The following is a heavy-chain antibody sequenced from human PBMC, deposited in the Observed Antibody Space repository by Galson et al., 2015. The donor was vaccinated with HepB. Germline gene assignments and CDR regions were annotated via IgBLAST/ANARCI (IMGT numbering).Heavy chain of an antibody. CDR1: GGTFSSYA. V-gene: IGHV1-69*06. D-gene: IGHD2-15*01. CDR2: IIPIFGTA. J-gene: IGHJ6*02. CDR3: ARDRGYCSGGSCYSHYYYGMDV. Sequence: SVKVSCKASGGTFSSYAISWVRQAPGQGLEWMGGIIPIFGTANYAQKFQGRVTITADKSTSTAYMELSSLRSEDTAVYYCARDRGYCSGGSCYSHYYYGMDVWGQGTTVTVSS.